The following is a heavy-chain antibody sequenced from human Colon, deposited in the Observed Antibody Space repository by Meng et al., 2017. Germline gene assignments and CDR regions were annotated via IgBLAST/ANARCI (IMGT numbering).Heavy chain of an antibody. Sequence: ASVKVSCKASGYTFNDYFIHWVRQAPGKGLEWMGRINPSSGGTSYAQKFQGRVTMTRDTSISTAYMEVTALRSDDTAMYFCVRVRSGGWYYFDHWGQGTLVTVSS. CDR1: GYTFNDYF. CDR3: VRVRSGGWYYFDH. CDR2: INPSSGGT. D-gene: IGHD6-19*01. V-gene: IGHV1-2*06. J-gene: IGHJ4*02.